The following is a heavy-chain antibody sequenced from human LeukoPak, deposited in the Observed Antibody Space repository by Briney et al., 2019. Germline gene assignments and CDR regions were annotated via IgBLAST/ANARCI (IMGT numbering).Heavy chain of an antibody. CDR1: GYTFTSYA. CDR3: ARGLGYCSGGSCYALYYYYGMDV. D-gene: IGHD2-15*01. Sequence: ASVKVSCKASGYTFTSYATHWVRQAPGQRLEWMGWINAGNGNTKYSQKFQGRVTITRDTSASTAYMELSSLRSEDTAVYYCARGLGYCSGGSCYALYYYYGMDVWGQGTTVTVSS. V-gene: IGHV1-3*01. J-gene: IGHJ6*02. CDR2: INAGNGNT.